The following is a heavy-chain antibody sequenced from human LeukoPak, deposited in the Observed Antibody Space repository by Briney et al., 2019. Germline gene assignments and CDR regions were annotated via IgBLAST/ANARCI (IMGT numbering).Heavy chain of an antibody. CDR2: INWNGGST. CDR3: VSRITGTVLDAFDI. V-gene: IGHV3-20*04. CDR1: GFTFDDYG. D-gene: IGHD1-7*01. J-gene: IGHJ3*02. Sequence: GGSLRLSCAASGFTFDDYGMSWVRQAPGKGLGWVSGINWNGGSTGYADSVKGRFTISRDNAKNSLYLQMNSLRAEDTAVYYCVSRITGTVLDAFDIWGQGTMVTVSS.